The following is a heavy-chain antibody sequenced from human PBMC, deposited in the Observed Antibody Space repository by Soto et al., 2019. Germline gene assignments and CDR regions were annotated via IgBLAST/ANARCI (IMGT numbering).Heavy chain of an antibody. Sequence: SETLSLTCTVSGGSINSGAYYWSWIRQRPGKGLEWVGYIYYSGTTYYNPSLESRLIISRDTAKNQFSLKLSSVTAADTAVYYCATMGTPVTGLYYFDYWGQGTLVTVSS. CDR1: GGSINSGAYY. D-gene: IGHD4-17*01. J-gene: IGHJ4*02. CDR3: ATMGTPVTGLYYFDY. CDR2: IYYSGTT. V-gene: IGHV4-31*03.